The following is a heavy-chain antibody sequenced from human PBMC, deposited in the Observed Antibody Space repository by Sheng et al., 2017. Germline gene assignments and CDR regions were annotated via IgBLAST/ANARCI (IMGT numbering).Heavy chain of an antibody. CDR3: ARGSRGGVPRSYYDFWSGLSYDY. V-gene: IGHV4-34*01. CDR2: INHSGST. D-gene: IGHD3-3*01. J-gene: IGHJ4*02. CDR1: GGSFSGYY. Sequence: QVQLQQWGAGLLKPSETLSLTCAVYGGSFSGYYWSWIRQPPGKVLEWIGEINHSGSTNYNPSLKSRVTISVDTSKNQFSLKLSSVTAADTAVYYCARGSRGGVPRSYYDFWSGLSYDYWGQGTLVTVSS.